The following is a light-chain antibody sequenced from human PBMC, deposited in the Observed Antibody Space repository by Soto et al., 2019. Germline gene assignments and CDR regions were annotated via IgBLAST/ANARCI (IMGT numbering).Light chain of an antibody. CDR1: QPNSFS. V-gene: IGKV1-5*01. Sequence: DIQMTQSPSTLSASVGDRVTITCRASQPNSFSLAWYQQKPGKAPMLLIYDASTLQSGAPSRFSGSESGTEFILTISGLQPDGVANYYCQQCHGDSLTCGQGTKVDIK. CDR3: QQCHGDSLT. J-gene: IGKJ1*01. CDR2: DAS.